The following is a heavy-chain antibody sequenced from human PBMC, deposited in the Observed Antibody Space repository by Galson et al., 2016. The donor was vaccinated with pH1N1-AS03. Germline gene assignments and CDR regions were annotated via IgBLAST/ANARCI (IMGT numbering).Heavy chain of an antibody. CDR1: GGTFSNYA. CDR2: IIPIFGTA. V-gene: IGHV1-69*05. CDR3: ANYMSPYNSGYYGAVNINV. Sequence: SVKVSCKGSGGTFSNYAINWVRQAPGQGLEWMGGIIPIFGTASYAQKFQGRVTITTDESTSTANMELSSLRSEDTAVYYCANYMSPYNSGYYGAVNINVWGQGTTVTVSS. J-gene: IGHJ6*02. D-gene: IGHD6-19*01.